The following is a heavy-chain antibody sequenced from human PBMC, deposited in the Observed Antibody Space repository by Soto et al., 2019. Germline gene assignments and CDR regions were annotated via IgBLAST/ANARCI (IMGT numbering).Heavy chain of an antibody. V-gene: IGHV4-31*03. Sequence: SETLSLTCTVSGGSISSGGYYWSWIRQHPGKGLEWIGYIYYSGSTYYNPSLKSRVTISVDTSKNQFSLKLSSVTAADTAVYYCAREPAECSSTSCYAVDYWGQGTLVTVSS. D-gene: IGHD2-2*01. CDR2: IYYSGST. J-gene: IGHJ4*02. CDR3: AREPAECSSTSCYAVDY. CDR1: GGSISSGGYY.